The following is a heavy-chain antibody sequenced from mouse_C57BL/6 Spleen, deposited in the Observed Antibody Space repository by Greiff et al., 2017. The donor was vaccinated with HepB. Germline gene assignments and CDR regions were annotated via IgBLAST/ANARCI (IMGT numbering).Heavy chain of an antibody. CDR2: IDPSDSYT. CDR3: ARRQGGFAY. V-gene: IGHV1-50*01. J-gene: IGHJ3*01. Sequence: QVQLQQPGAELVKPGASVKLSCKASGYTFTSYWMQWVKQRPGQGLEWIGEIDPSDSYTNYNQKFKGKATLTVDTSSSTAYMQLSSLTSEDSAVYYCARRQGGFAYWGQGTLVTVSA. D-gene: IGHD6-1*01. CDR1: GYTFTSYW.